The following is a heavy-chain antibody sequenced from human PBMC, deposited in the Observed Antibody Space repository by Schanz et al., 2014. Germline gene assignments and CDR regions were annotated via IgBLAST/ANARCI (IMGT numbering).Heavy chain of an antibody. CDR1: GFTFDPYA. Sequence: EVQLVESGGGVVQPGGSLRLSCAASGFTFDPYAMHWLRQSPGKGLEWVGRITNKPNNYNTEYAASVKGRFTISRDDSRNSLYLQMSSLKTEDTAVYYCVRLDVHDYWGQGTLVTVSA. CDR3: VRLDVHDY. CDR2: ITNKPNNYNT. J-gene: IGHJ4*02. V-gene: IGHV3-72*01. D-gene: IGHD3-16*01.